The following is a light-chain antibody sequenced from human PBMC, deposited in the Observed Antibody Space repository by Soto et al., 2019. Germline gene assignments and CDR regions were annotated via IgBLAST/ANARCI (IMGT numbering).Light chain of an antibody. J-gene: IGKJ4*01. V-gene: IGKV1-39*01. Sequence: DIQITQSPSSLSASQAHRVTIHCRASQSVSSYVNWYQQKPGKAPRLLIYAASTMASGIPARFSGSGSETDFTLTISSLQSEDFATYYCQQSYSSPPLFGGGTKVDIK. CDR1: QSVSSY. CDR3: QQSYSSPPL. CDR2: AAS.